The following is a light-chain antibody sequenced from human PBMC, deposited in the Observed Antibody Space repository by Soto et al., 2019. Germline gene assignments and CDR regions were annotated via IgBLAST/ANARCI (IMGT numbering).Light chain of an antibody. CDR1: QSVSSNY. J-gene: IGKJ1*01. CDR2: GAS. Sequence: EIVLTQSPGTLSLPPGERATLSCRASQSVSSNYVAWYQRKPGLSPRLLIYGASSRATDIPSRFSGSGSGTDFTLTITRLEAEDFAVYYCQQYGSSPPTFGQGTKVEVK. CDR3: QQYGSSPPT. V-gene: IGKV3-20*01.